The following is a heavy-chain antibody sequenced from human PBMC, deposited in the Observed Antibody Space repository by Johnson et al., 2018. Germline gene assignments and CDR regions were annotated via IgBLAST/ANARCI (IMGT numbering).Heavy chain of an antibody. CDR2: ISSSSSYI. CDR3: AKALDCSGGSCYSGWQH. V-gene: IGHV3-21*01. CDR1: GFTFSSYS. J-gene: IGHJ1*01. D-gene: IGHD2-15*01. Sequence: VQLVQSGGGLVKPGGSLRLSCAASGFTFSSYSMNWVRQAPGKGLEWVSSISSSSSYIYYADSVKGRFTISRDNAKNSLYLQMNSLRAEDTAVYYCAKALDCSGGSCYSGWQHWGQGTLVTVSS.